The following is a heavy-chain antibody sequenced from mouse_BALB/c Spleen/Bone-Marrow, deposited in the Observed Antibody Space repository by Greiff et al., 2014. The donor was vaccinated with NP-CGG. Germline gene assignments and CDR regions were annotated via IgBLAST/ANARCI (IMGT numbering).Heavy chain of an antibody. D-gene: IGHD2-4*01. CDR2: VNVNGDRT. CDR1: GFTFSNYG. Sequence: EVQRVESGGGLVQPGGSLKLSCAASGFTFSNYGMSWVCQTPDKRLEMIATVNVNGDRTYHPDSVKGRFTISRDNAKNTLSLQMSSLKSEDTAMYYCARGYDYSSWFAYWGQGTLVTVSA. J-gene: IGHJ3*01. CDR3: ARGYDYSSWFAY. V-gene: IGHV5-6-3*01.